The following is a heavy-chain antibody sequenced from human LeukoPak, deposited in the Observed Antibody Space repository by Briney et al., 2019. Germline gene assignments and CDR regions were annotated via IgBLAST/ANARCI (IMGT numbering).Heavy chain of an antibody. V-gene: IGHV4-4*02. CDR2: INHSGST. CDR1: GGSISSSNW. CDR3: ASLSTDWYFDL. D-gene: IGHD4-11*01. Sequence: SGTLSLTCAVSGGSISSSNWWSWVRQPPGKGLEWIGEINHSGSTNYNPSLKSRVTISVDTSKNQFSLKLSSVTAADTAVYYCASLSTDWYFDLWGRGTLVTVSS. J-gene: IGHJ2*01.